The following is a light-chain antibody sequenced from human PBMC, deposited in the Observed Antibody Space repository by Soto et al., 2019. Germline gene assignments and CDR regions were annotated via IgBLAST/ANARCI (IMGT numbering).Light chain of an antibody. CDR1: SSDVGGYHY. J-gene: IGLJ2*01. CDR2: DVN. Sequence: QSALTQPPSAYGSPGQSVTISCTGTSSDVGGYHYVSWYQQHPGKAPKVMIYDVNKRPSGVPDRFSGSKSGNTASLTVSGLQAEDEGDYYCSSHSGGQNVVFGGGTKLTVL. V-gene: IGLV2-8*01. CDR3: SSHSGGQNVV.